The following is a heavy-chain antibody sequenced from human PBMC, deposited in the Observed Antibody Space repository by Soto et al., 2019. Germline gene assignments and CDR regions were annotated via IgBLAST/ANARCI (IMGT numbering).Heavy chain of an antibody. J-gene: IGHJ4*02. Sequence: QVQLVESGGGVVQPGRSLRLSCAASGFTFSSYGMHWVRQAPGKGLEWVAVISYDGSNKYYADSVKGRFTISRDNSKNTLYLQMNKLRAEDTVVYYCATLLAAAGPGQFEYGGQGTLVTVSS. D-gene: IGHD6-13*01. CDR2: ISYDGSNK. CDR1: GFTFSSYG. V-gene: IGHV3-30*03. CDR3: ATLLAAAGPGQFEY.